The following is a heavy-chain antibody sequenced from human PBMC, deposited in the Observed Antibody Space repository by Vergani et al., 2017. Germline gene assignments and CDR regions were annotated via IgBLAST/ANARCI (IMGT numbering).Heavy chain of an antibody. CDR3: ARRPRASIAAPY. CDR2: ISSSSSYI. V-gene: IGHV3-21*01. CDR1: GFTFSSYS. Sequence: EVQLVESGGGLVKPGGSLRLSCAASGFTFSSYSMNWVRQAPGKGLEWVSSISSSSSYIYYADSVKGRFTISRDNAKNSLYLQMNSLRAEDTAVYYCARRPRASIAAPYWGQGTLVTVSS. J-gene: IGHJ4*02. D-gene: IGHD6-6*01.